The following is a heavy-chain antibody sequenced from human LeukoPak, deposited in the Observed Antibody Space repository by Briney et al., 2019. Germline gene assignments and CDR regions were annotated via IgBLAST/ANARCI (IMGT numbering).Heavy chain of an antibody. D-gene: IGHD3-10*01. CDR2: MYYSGST. Sequence: SETLSLTCTVSGGSMTNYQWSWLRQSPAKGLAWIGYMYYSGSTYHNPSLNSRGTISLDPSKNQFSLKLSSVTAADTAVYYCARDRSGGIYGMDVWGQGTTVTVSS. J-gene: IGHJ6*02. CDR3: ARDRSGGIYGMDV. CDR1: GGSMTNYQ. V-gene: IGHV4-59*01.